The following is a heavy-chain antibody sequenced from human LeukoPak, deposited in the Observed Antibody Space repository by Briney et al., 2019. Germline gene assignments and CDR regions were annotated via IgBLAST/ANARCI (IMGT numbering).Heavy chain of an antibody. V-gene: IGHV4-59*01. CDR3: AREGRSGSQFDY. CDR1: GGSISSYY. D-gene: IGHD3-10*01. CDR2: IYYSGST. Sequence: PSGTLSLTCTVSGGSISSYYWSWIRQPPGKGLEWIGYIYYSGSTNYNPSLKSRVTISVDTSKNQFSLKLSSVTAADTAVYYCAREGRSGSQFDYWGQGTLVTVSS. J-gene: IGHJ4*02.